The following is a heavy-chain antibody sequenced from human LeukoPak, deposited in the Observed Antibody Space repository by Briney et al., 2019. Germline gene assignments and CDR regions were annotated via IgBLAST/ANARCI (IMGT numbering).Heavy chain of an antibody. CDR2: IYADFDNT. CDR1: GFTVSGDY. V-gene: IGHV3-53*01. J-gene: IGHJ5*02. Sequence: GGSLRLSCAVSGFTVSGDYMSWVRQAPGKGLEWVSVIYADFDNTDYADSVKGRFTISRDNSKNTLYLQMNSLRAEDTAVYYCARAQYSSDLHPWGQGTLVTVSS. CDR3: ARAQYSSDLHP. D-gene: IGHD6-19*01.